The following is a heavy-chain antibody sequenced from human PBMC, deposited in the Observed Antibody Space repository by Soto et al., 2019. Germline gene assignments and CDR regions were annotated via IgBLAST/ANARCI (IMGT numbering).Heavy chain of an antibody. CDR3: ARGLGGYEILRGGDYYYAMDV. CDR2: ITSSGSTI. V-gene: IGHV3-11*04. CDR1: GFTFSDYY. D-gene: IGHD3-9*01. Sequence: GGSLRLSCAASGFTFSDYYMSWIRQAPGKGLEWVSYITSSGSTIYYADSVKGRFTISRDNSKNVLYLQMNSLRVDDTALYFCARGLGGYEILRGGDYYYAMDVWGQGITVTVSS. J-gene: IGHJ6*02.